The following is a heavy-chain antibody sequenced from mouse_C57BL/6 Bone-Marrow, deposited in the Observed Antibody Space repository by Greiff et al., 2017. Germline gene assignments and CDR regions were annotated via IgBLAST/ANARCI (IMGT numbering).Heavy chain of an antibody. Sequence: EVQLQQSGAELVRPGASVKLSCTASGFNIKDDYMHWVKQRPEQGLEWIGWIDPENGDTEYASKFQGKATITADTSSNTACLQLSSLTSEDTAFYYCTTSGSGYWGQGTTLTVSS. CDR3: TTSGSGY. D-gene: IGHD1-1*01. J-gene: IGHJ2*01. CDR2: IDPENGDT. CDR1: GFNIKDDY. V-gene: IGHV14-4*01.